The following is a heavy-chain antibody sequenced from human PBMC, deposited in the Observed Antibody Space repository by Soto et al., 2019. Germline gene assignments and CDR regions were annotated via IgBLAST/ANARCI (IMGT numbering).Heavy chain of an antibody. CDR2: ISYDGSNK. V-gene: IGHV3-30*18. CDR1: GFTFSSYG. CDR3: AKGGYPHMLYLSGVVR. D-gene: IGHD5-12*01. J-gene: IGHJ4*02. Sequence: GESLKISCAASGFTFSSYGMHWVRQAPGKGLEWVAVISYDGSNKYYADSVKGRFTISRDNSKNTLYLQMNSLRAEDTAVYYCAKGGYPHMLYLSGVVRWGQGTLVTVSS.